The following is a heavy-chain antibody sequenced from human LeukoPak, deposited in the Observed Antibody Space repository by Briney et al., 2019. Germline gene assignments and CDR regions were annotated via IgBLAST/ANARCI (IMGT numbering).Heavy chain of an antibody. V-gene: IGHV3-21*01. CDR3: AREGGAAAGYFDY. D-gene: IGHD6-13*01. J-gene: IGHJ4*02. CDR2: ISSSSSYI. CDR1: GFTFSSYS. Sequence: PGGSLRLSCAASGFTFSSYSMNWVRQAPGKGLEWVSSISSSSSYIYYADSVKGQYTISRDNAKNSLYLQMNSLRAEDTAVYYCAREGGAAAGYFDYWGQGTLVTVSS.